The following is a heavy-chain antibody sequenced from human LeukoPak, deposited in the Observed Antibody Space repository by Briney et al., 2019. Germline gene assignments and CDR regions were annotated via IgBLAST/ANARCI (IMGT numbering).Heavy chain of an antibody. CDR1: GFTFSSFA. D-gene: IGHD6-25*01. J-gene: IGHJ6*03. CDR3: AKVSRGVVAAMDV. V-gene: IGHV3-23*01. CDR2: ISGSGGAT. Sequence: GGSLRLSCAASGFTFSSFAMSWVRQAPGKGLEWVSAISGSGGATYYADSVKGRFTISRGNSKNTLYLQMNSLRAEGTAVYYCAKVSRGVVAAMDVWGKGTTVTVSS.